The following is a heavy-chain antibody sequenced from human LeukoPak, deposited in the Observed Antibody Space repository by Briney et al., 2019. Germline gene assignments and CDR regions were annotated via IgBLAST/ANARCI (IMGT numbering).Heavy chain of an antibody. D-gene: IGHD3-9*01. J-gene: IGHJ3*02. V-gene: IGHV1-2*02. CDR3: ARGDILAGYYDAFEI. CDR2: MNPRSGGT. CDR1: GGTFSSYA. Sequence: ASVKVSCKASGGTFSSYAISWVRQAPGQGLEWMGWMNPRSGGTSYVQKFQGRVTMTRDTSIITAYMELSSLRSDDTAVYYCARGDILAGYYDAFEIWGQGTMVTVSS.